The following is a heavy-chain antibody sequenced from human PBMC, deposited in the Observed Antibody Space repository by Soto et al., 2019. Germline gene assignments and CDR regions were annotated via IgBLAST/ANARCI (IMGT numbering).Heavy chain of an antibody. D-gene: IGHD1-26*01. V-gene: IGHV1-58*02. J-gene: IGHJ6*02. CDR3: AATPIPYSGSYYYYYGLDV. Sequence: ASVKVSCKASGFTFTSSAMQWVRQARGQRLEWIGWIVVGSGNTNYAQKFQERVTITRDMSTSTAYMELSSLRSEDTAVYYCAATPIPYSGSYYYYYGLDVWGQKTTVTVSS. CDR1: GFTFTSSA. CDR2: IVVGSGNT.